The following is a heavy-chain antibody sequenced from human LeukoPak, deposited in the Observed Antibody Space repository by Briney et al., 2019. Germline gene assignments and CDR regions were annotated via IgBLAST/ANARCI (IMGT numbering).Heavy chain of an antibody. CDR1: GFSLSTSGVG. J-gene: IGHJ3*02. CDR3: AHRLKPYNEGWLQNEDAFDI. V-gene: IGHV2-5*02. CDR2: IYGDDDK. D-gene: IGHD5-24*01. Sequence: SGPTLVKPTQTLTLTCTFSGFSLSTSGVGVGWIRQPPGKALEWLALIYGDDDKRYSPSLKSRLTITKDTSKNQVVLTMTNMDPVDTATYYCAHRLKPYNEGWLQNEDAFDIWGQGTMVTVSS.